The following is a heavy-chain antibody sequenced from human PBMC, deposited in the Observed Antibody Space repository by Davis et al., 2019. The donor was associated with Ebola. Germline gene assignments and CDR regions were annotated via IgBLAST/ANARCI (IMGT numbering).Heavy chain of an antibody. CDR1: GGSISSYY. CDR3: AREGGVEYYGMDV. J-gene: IGHJ6*02. V-gene: IGHV4-59*01. Sequence: SETLSLTCTVSGGSISSYYWSWIRQPPGKGLEWIGYIYYSGSTNYNPSLKSRVTISVDTSKNQFSLKLSSVTAADTAVYYCAREGGVEYYGMDVWGQGTTVTVSS. D-gene: IGHD1-1*01. CDR2: IYYSGST.